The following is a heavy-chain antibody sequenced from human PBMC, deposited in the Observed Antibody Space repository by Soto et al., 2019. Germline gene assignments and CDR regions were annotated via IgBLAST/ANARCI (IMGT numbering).Heavy chain of an antibody. V-gene: IGHV1-18*01. CDR3: AREIWSTSGPQNLFDD. Sequence: QVQLVQSGAEVKNPGASVKVSCKATGYNFRDYGVIWARQAPGQGLEWMGYVSPASGKTTYGQDLQGRVTLTTDTSTTTAYLELRSLRSDDTAVYYCAREIWSTSGPQNLFDDWGQGTLVTVSS. D-gene: IGHD2-2*01. J-gene: IGHJ4*02. CDR1: GYNFRDYG. CDR2: VSPASGKT.